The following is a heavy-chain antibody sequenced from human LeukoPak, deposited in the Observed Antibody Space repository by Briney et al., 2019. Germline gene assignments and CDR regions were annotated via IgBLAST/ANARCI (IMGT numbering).Heavy chain of an antibody. CDR1: GGSISSSRYY. D-gene: IGHD4-17*01. CDR3: ASRDYGDFDY. Sequence: SETLSLTCTVSGGSISSSRYYWGWIRQPPGKGLEWIGSIYYSGSTYYNPSLKSRVTISVDTSKNQFSLKLSSVTAADTAVYYCASRDYGDFDYWGQGTLVTVSS. J-gene: IGHJ4*02. V-gene: IGHV4-39*01. CDR2: IYYSGST.